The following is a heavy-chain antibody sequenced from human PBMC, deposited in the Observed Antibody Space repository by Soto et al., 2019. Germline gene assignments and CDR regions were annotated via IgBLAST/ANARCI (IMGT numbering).Heavy chain of an antibody. CDR1: GGSISSGGYS. D-gene: IGHD6-13*01. J-gene: IGHJ5*02. CDR3: ARDGIAAAGTEGGSWFDP. V-gene: IGHV4-30-2*01. CDR2: IYHSGST. Sequence: SETLSLTCAVSGGSISSGGYSWSWIRQPPGKGLEWIGYIYHSGSTYYNPSLKSRVTISVDRSKNQFSLKLSSVTAADTAVYYCARDGIAAAGTEGGSWFDPWGQGTLVTVSS.